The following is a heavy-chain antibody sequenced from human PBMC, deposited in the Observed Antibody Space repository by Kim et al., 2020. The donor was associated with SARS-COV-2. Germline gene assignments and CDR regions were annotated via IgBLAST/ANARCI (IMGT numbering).Heavy chain of an antibody. V-gene: IGHV5-51*01. CDR2: IYPDDSRT. CDR3: ARFGGPSFSNAYFDY. CDR1: GYSFKGYW. J-gene: IGHJ4*02. D-gene: IGHD3-16*01. Sequence: GESLKISCKGSGYSFKGYWIVWVRQMPGKGLEWMGIIYPDDSRTIYSPSFQGQVIISVDKSIRTVYLQWDTLKASDTGMYFCARFGGPSFSNAYFDYWGQGTPVMVSS.